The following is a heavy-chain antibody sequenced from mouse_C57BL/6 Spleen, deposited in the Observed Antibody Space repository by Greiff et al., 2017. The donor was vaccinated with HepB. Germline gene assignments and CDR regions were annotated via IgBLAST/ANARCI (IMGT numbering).Heavy chain of an antibody. Sequence: VKVVESGPGLVAPSQSLSITCTVSGFSLTSYGVHWVRQPPGKGLEWLVVIWSDGSTTYNSALKSRLSISKDNSKSQVFLKMNSLQTDDTAMYYCARPALVDYYAMDYWGQGTSVTVSS. J-gene: IGHJ4*01. CDR1: GFSLTSYG. V-gene: IGHV2-6*03. D-gene: IGHD1-1*02. CDR2: IWSDGST. CDR3: ARPALVDYYAMDY.